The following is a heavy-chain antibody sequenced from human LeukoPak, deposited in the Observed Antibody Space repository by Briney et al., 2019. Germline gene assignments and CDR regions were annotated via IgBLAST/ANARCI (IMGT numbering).Heavy chain of an antibody. D-gene: IGHD4-17*01. J-gene: IGHJ4*02. CDR3: ARGPVGNYGDYLADY. Sequence: SETLSLTCAVYGGSFSGYYWSWIRQPPGKGLEWVREINHSGSTNYNPSLKSRVTISVDTSKNQFSLKLSSVTAADTAVYYCARGPVGNYGDYLADYWGQGTLVTVSS. CDR1: GGSFSGYY. V-gene: IGHV4-34*01. CDR2: INHSGST.